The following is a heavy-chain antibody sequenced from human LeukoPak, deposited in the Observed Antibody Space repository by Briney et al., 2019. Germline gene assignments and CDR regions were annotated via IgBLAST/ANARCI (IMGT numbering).Heavy chain of an antibody. V-gene: IGHV3-30*04. J-gene: IGHJ4*02. CDR3: ARDRTRTAFDY. D-gene: IGHD1-14*01. Sequence: GGSLRLSCAASGFTFSSYAMHWVRQAPGKGLEWVAVISYDGSNKYYADSVKGRFTISRDNSKNTLYLQMNSLRAEGTAVYYCARDRTRTAFDYWGQGTLVTVSS. CDR2: ISYDGSNK. CDR1: GFTFSSYA.